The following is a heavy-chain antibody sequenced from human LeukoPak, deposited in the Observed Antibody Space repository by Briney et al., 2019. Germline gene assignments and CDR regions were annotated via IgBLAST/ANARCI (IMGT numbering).Heavy chain of an antibody. Sequence: GASVKVSCKASGGTFSSYAISWVRQAPGQGLEWMGGIIPIFGTANYAQKFQGRVTITADESTSTAYMELSSLRSEDTAVYYCARSYCSSTSCRGGTGLAGYYYYYMDVWGKGTTVTVSS. J-gene: IGHJ6*03. D-gene: IGHD2-2*01. CDR1: GGTFSSYA. V-gene: IGHV1-69*01. CDR3: ARSYCSSTSCRGGTGLAGYYYYYMDV. CDR2: IIPIFGTA.